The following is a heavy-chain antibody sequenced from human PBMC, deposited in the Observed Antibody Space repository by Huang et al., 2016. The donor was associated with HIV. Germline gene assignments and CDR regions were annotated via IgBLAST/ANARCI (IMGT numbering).Heavy chain of an antibody. V-gene: IGHV3-30*18. Sequence: QVQLVESGGGVVQPGRSLRISCAASGFTFSSYGMHWVRQAPGKWREGVAVRSKEGKTKNYADAGKGRFSISRYKSKTTVYLQLNSLRVEDTAVYYCAKGGSAAAVLDFWGQGTLVTVSS. CDR2: RSKEGKTK. D-gene: IGHD6-13*01. CDR1: GFTFSSYG. J-gene: IGHJ4*02. CDR3: AKGGSAAAVLDF.